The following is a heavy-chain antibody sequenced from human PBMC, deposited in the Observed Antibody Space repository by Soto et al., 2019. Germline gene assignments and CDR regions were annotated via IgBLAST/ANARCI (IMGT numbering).Heavy chain of an antibody. V-gene: IGHV4-31*03. CDR1: GGSINSGGYC. CDR2: ISYGGST. CDR3: SRGILV. J-gene: IGHJ4*02. D-gene: IGHD5-18*01. Sequence: QVQLQESGPGLVKPSQTLSLTCTVSGGSINSGGYCWSWIRQHPGKGLDWIGCISYGGSTSYNPSLQGRVTISVFTAKNPFSLKLRSVTGADADVYYCSRGILVWGQGSLNTVSS.